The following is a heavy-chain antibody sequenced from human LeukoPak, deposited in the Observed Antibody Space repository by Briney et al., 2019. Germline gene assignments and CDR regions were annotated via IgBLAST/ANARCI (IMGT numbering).Heavy chain of an antibody. J-gene: IGHJ5*02. CDR1: GYSISSGYY. CDR2: IYHSGST. V-gene: IGHV4-38-2*02. D-gene: IGHD3-22*01. CDR3: ARGRRGGYYDSSGYCFDP. Sequence: SETLSLTCTVSGYSISSGYYWGWIRQPPGKGLEWIGSIYHSGSTYYNPSLKSRVTISVDTSKNQFSLKLSSVTAADTAVYYCARGRRGGYYDSSGYCFDPWGQGTLVTVSS.